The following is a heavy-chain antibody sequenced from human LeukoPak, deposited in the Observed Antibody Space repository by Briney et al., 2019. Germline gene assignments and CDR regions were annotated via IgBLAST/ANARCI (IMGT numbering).Heavy chain of an antibody. V-gene: IGHV4-59*11. D-gene: IGHD3-22*01. CDR2: IYYSGST. J-gene: IGHJ4*02. CDR3: ARDSSGYDY. Sequence: SETLSLTCTVSGGSIGSHYWSWIRQPPGKGLEWIGYIYYSGSTNYNPSLKSRVTISVDTSKNQFSLKLSSVTAADTAVYYCARDSSGYDYWGQGTLVTVSS. CDR1: GGSIGSHY.